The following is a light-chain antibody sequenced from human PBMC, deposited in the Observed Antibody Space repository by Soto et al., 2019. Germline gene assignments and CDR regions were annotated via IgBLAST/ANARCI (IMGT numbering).Light chain of an antibody. J-gene: IGKJ4*01. V-gene: IGKV1-12*01. CDR2: TGS. CDR1: QGISNW. Sequence: DIQMTQSPSSVSASVGDRVSITCRASQGISNWLAWYQQKPGRAPKLLIYTGSSLQSGVPSRFSGTGSGTDFTLTISSLQPEDVATYYCQQAKSFPLTFGGGTQVEIK. CDR3: QQAKSFPLT.